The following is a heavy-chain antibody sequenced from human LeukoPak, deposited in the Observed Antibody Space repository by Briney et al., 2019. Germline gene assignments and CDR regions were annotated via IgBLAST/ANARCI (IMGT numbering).Heavy chain of an antibody. Sequence: SQTLSLTCTVSGDPINSGGYYWSWIRQPPGKGLEWIGYLYHTGGTYYNPSLKSRVTISVDKSKNQFSLKLSSVTAADTAVYYCARERDDYGDYLFDYWGQGTLVTVSS. CDR1: GDPINSGGYY. CDR3: ARERDDYGDYLFDY. D-gene: IGHD4-17*01. CDR2: LYHTGGT. V-gene: IGHV4-30-2*01. J-gene: IGHJ4*02.